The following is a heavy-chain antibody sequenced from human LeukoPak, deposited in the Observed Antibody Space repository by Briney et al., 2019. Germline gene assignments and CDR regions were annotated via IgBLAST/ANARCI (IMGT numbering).Heavy chain of an antibody. CDR2: ISGSGGST. J-gene: IGHJ4*02. Sequence: GGSLRLSCAASGFTVGNNRMSWVRQAPGKGLEWVSAISGSGGSTHYADSVKGRFTISRDNSKNTLYLQMNSLRAEDTAVYYCATWELLSFTNYFDYWGQGTLVTVSS. CDR3: ATWELLSFTNYFDY. V-gene: IGHV3-23*01. D-gene: IGHD1-26*01. CDR1: GFTVGNNR.